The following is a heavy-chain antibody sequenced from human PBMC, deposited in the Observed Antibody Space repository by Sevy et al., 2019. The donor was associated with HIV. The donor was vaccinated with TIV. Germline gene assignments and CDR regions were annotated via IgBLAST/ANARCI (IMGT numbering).Heavy chain of an antibody. CDR3: ATGGGYSGSPVGAFDI. CDR1: GFTVSSNY. CDR2: IYSGGST. D-gene: IGHD1-26*01. V-gene: IGHV3-53*01. Sequence: GGSLRLSCAASGFTVSSNYMSWVRQAPGKGLEWVSVIYSGGSTYYADSVKGRFTISRDNSKNTLYLQMNSLRAEDTAVYYCATGGGYSGSPVGAFDIWGLGTMVTVSS. J-gene: IGHJ3*02.